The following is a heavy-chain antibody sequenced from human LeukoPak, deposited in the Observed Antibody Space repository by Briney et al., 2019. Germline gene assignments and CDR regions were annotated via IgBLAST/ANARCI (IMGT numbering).Heavy chain of an antibody. CDR2: FDPEDGET. CDR1: GYTLTELS. J-gene: IGHJ4*02. V-gene: IGHV1-24*01. D-gene: IGHD1-1*01. Sequence: ASVKVSCKVSGYTLTELSMHWVRQAPGKGLEWMGGFDPEDGETIYAQKLQGRVTMTEDTSTDTAYMELSSLRSEDTAVYYCATDGNGWNYFDYWGQGTLVTVSS. CDR3: ATDGNGWNYFDY.